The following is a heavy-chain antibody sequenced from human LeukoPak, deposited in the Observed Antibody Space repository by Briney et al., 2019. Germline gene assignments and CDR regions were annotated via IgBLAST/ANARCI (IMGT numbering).Heavy chain of an antibody. CDR1: GFTFTNHA. D-gene: IGHD5-18*01. J-gene: IGHJ4*02. V-gene: IGHV3-23*01. CDR2: ISGGGRTT. CDR3: AKNVMVKRYFDS. Sequence: GGSLRLSCAASGFTFTNHAMSWVRQAPGKGLQWVSVISGGGRTTEYADSVKGRFTISRDKSKNTLSLQMNSLRVEDTAIYYCAKNVMVKRYFDSWGQGTLVTVSS.